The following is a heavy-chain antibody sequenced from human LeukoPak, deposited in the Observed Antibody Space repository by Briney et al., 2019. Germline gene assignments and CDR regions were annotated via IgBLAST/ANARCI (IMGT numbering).Heavy chain of an antibody. CDR3: ALSATYFDY. Sequence: GGSLRLSCAASGFTFRSYAMSWVRQAPGKGLEWVSSIDTTGGTTYYADSVKGRFTISRDNTENTVFLQMNTLGADDTAVYYCALSATYFDYWGQGTLVTVSS. CDR2: IDTTGGTT. V-gene: IGHV3-23*01. CDR1: GFTFRSYA. J-gene: IGHJ4*02. D-gene: IGHD6-25*01.